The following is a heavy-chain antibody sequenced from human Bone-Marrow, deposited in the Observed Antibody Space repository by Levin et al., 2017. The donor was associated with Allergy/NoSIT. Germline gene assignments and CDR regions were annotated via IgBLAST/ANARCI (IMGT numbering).Heavy chain of an antibody. CDR3: AKRRPYGDPEATNYIYNLDV. CDR2: ISYDGTTK. V-gene: IGHV3-30*18. D-gene: IGHD2-21*02. Sequence: QAGGSLRLSCEASGFTLRSFAVHWVRQAPGKGLEWVAVISYDGTTKHYADSVTGRFVISRDNSKNTVSLQMNSLRPDDTGMYYCAKRRPYGDPEATNYIYNLDVWGQGTTVIVSS. CDR1: GFTLRSFA. J-gene: IGHJ6*03.